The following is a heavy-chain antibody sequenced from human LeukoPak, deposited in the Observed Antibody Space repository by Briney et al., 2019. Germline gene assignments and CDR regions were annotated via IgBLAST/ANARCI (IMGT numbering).Heavy chain of an antibody. CDR3: ARSVADYYYYGMDV. CDR1: GDSVSSNSVA. J-gene: IGHJ6*02. V-gene: IGHV6-1*01. CDR2: TYYKSKWFN. Sequence: SQTLSLTCAISGDSVSSNSVAWNWIRQSPSRGLEWLGRTYYKSKWFNDYAVSVKGRITINPDTSKNQFSLQLNSVTPEDTAVYYCARSVADYYYYGMDVWGQGTTVTVSS. D-gene: IGHD6-19*01.